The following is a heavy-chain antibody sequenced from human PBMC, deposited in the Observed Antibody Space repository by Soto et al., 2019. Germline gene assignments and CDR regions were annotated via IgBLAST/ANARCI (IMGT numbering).Heavy chain of an antibody. CDR3: AKGDPNWNYVLDA. J-gene: IGHJ5*02. Sequence: QVQLVESGGGVVQPGKSQRLSCAASGCSFSSYGMHWVRQAPGKGLEWMAIISSDGSNKYYADSVKGRFTISRDNSRNTLHLQMNSLRPEDTAVYFCAKGDPNWNYVLDAWGQGTLVTVSS. CDR2: ISSDGSNK. CDR1: GCSFSSYG. V-gene: IGHV3-30*18. D-gene: IGHD1-7*01.